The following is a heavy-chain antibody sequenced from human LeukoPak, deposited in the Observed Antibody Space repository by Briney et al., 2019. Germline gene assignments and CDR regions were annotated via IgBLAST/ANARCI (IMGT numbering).Heavy chain of an antibody. CDR2: IYYSGTT. Sequence: SETLFLTCTVSGGSISSYYWSWIRQPPGKGLEWIGYIYYSGTTNYNPSLKSRVTISVDTSKNQFSLKLSSVTAADTAVYYCARDSRVATIEVSPDYWGQGTLVTVSS. CDR3: ARDSRVATIEVSPDY. V-gene: IGHV4-59*12. D-gene: IGHD5-12*01. CDR1: GGSISSYY. J-gene: IGHJ4*02.